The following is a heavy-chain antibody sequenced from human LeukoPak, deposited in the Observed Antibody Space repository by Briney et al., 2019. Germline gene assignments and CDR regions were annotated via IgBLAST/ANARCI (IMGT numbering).Heavy chain of an antibody. CDR2: ISKSGGSS. V-gene: IGHV3-23*01. Sequence: PGGSLRLSCAASGLTFSSYAMSWVRQAPGKGLEWVSGISKSGGSSYYADSVKGRFTISRDNSKNTLYLQMNSLRAEDTAVYYCAKEKEFYFDNWGQGALVTVSS. J-gene: IGHJ4*02. D-gene: IGHD3-10*01. CDR3: AKEKEFYFDN. CDR1: GLTFSSYA.